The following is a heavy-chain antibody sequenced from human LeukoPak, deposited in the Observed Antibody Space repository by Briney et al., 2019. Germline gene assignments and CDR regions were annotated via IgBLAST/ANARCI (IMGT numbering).Heavy chain of an antibody. CDR2: ISASGKKT. CDR1: GITFSNFA. V-gene: IGHV3-23*01. J-gene: IGHJ3*01. Sequence: GGSLRLSCATSGITFSNFAMSWVRQAPGRGLQWVSTISASGKKTYYAESVKGRFTVSRDNAKDILSLQMNSLRVEDTALYYCATFDFWGQGTMVTVSS. CDR3: ATFDF.